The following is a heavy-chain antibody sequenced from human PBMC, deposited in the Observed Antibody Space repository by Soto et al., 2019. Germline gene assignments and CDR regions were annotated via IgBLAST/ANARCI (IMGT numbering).Heavy chain of an antibody. V-gene: IGHV1-69*01. CDR1: GGPFSIYA. CDR2: IIPVFDTA. J-gene: IGHJ4*02. CDR3: ARAAPSTSDRYCSSALCYIPLI. D-gene: IGHD2-2*02. Sequence: QVQLVQSGAEVRKPGSSVKVSCKASGGPFSIYAISWVRQAPGQGLQWIGGIIPVFDTADYAQMFQGRVTLTADESTNTAYMEVSSLRSEDTAVYYCARAAPSTSDRYCSSALCYIPLIWGQGTLVIVSS.